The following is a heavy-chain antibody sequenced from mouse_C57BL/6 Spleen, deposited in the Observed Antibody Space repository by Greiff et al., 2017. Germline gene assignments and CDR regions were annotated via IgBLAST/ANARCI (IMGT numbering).Heavy chain of an antibody. J-gene: IGHJ2*01. D-gene: IGHD2-4*01. CDR2: IRNKANGYTT. CDR3: ARSPYDYDFDY. V-gene: IGHV7-3*01. CDR1: GFTFTDYY. Sequence: EVQVVESGGGLVQPGGSLSLSCAASGFTFTDYYMSWVRQPPGKALEWLGFIRNKANGYTTEYSASVKGRFTISRDNSQSILYLQMNALRAEDSATYYCARSPYDYDFDYWGQGTTLTVSS.